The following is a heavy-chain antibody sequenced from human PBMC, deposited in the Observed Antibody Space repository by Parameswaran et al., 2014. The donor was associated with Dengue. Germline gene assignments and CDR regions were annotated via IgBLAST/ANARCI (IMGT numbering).Heavy chain of an antibody. V-gene: IGHV3-15*01. Sequence: RWIRQPPGKGLEWVGRIKSKTDGGTTDYAAPVKGRFTISRDDSKNTLYLQMNSLKTEDTAVYYCTTAYCSGGSCYDYWGQGTLVTVSS. J-gene: IGHJ4*02. CDR3: TTAYCSGGSCYDY. D-gene: IGHD2-15*01. CDR2: IKSKTDGGTT.